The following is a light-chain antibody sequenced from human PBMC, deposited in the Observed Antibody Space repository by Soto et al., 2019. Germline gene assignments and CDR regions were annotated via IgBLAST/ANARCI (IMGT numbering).Light chain of an antibody. CDR1: TGAVTSGYN. Sequence: QTVVTQEPSLTVSPGGTVTLTCASSTGAVTSGYNPNWFQQKPGQAPRALIYSTSIKHPWTPARFSGSLLGGNAALTLSGVQPEDEAEYYCLLYNGGAWVFGGGTKVTVL. J-gene: IGLJ3*02. CDR3: LLYNGGAWV. CDR2: STS. V-gene: IGLV7-43*01.